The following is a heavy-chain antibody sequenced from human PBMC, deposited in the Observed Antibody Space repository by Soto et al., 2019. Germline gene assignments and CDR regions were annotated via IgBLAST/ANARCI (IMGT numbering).Heavy chain of an antibody. CDR1: GGSIRGADYF. D-gene: IGHD2-15*01. Sequence: QVQLQESGPGLVKPSQTLSLTCTVSGGSIRGADYFWSWIRPHPGKGLGWIGYIYGSGSTYAPPAPKSRVPLSLDLSQYRISLHLTSVNHAEMDVYYCAREGNEISTLCGWNAFGLWGHGTKVSVSS. CDR3: AREGNEISTLCGWNAFGL. CDR2: IYGSGST. V-gene: IGHV4-31*03. J-gene: IGHJ3*01.